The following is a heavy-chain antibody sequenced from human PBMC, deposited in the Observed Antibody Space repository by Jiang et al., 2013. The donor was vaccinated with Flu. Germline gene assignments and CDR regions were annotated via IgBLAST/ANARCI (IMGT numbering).Heavy chain of an antibody. CDR2: ISSRSNTK. Sequence: VQLLESGGGLVQPGGSLRLSCVASGFTFRSYAMNWVRQAPGKGLEWISYISSRSNTKYYTDFVKGRFTISRDNEKKSLYLQMNSLRAEDTAVYYCVREYDAFDMWGQGT. CDR1: GFTFRSYA. CDR3: VREYDAFDM. J-gene: IGHJ3*02. V-gene: IGHV3-48*01.